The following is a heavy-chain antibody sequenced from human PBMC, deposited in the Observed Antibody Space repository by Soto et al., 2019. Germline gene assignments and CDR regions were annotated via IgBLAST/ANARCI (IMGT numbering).Heavy chain of an antibody. CDR2: IKHTGCT. CDR3: AGGVFFRPPVATSLYYAGMDV. J-gene: IGHJ6*02. CDR1: GGAFSGYD. Sequence: SETISLTCAVYGGAFSGYDWSNIRQPPGKRRERIGEIKHTGCTNYNPSLTSRVTISVDTSKNQFSLKLSSVTAAATAVYYCAGGVFFRPPVATSLYYAGMDVWGQGTTVTVSS. D-gene: IGHD5-12*01. V-gene: IGHV4-34*01.